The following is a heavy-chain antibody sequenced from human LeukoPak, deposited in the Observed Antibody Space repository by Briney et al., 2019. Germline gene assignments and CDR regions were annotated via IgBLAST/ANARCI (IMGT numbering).Heavy chain of an antibody. CDR2: ILSDGSNK. CDR1: GFTFSSYV. J-gene: IGHJ4*02. D-gene: IGHD3-10*01. V-gene: IGHV3-30*04. CDR3: ARVRSGSFDY. Sequence: PGRSLRLSCAASGFTFSSYVMHWVRQAPGKGLEWVGVILSDGSNKYYADSVKGRFTISRDNSENTVYLQMNSLRAEDTAVYYCARVRSGSFDYWGQGTLVTVSS.